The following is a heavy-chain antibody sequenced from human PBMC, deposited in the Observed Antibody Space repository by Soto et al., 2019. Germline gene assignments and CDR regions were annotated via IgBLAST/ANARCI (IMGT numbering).Heavy chain of an antibody. Sequence: SVKFSCKASGFTFTSSAVQWVRQARGQRLEWIGWIVVGSGNTNYAQNFQDRVTITRDISTSTAYMELSSLRSDDTAVYYCARDVLVGYSSGWHSYRNSVGGMDVWGQGTTVTVSS. CDR3: ARDVLVGYSSGWHSYRNSVGGMDV. V-gene: IGHV1-58*01. CDR2: IVVGSGNT. J-gene: IGHJ6*02. D-gene: IGHD6-19*01. CDR1: GFTFTSSA.